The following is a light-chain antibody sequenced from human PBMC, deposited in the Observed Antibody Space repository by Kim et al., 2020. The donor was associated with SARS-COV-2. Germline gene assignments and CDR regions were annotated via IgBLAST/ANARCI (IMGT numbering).Light chain of an antibody. Sequence: GQRVTISCSGSSSNIGRNAVNWYQQLPGTAPKLLIYTNNQRPSGVPDRFSGSKSGTSASLAISGLQSEDEADYYCAAWDDSLNGLVFGGGTKLTVL. CDR1: SSNIGRNA. J-gene: IGLJ2*01. CDR3: AAWDDSLNGLV. V-gene: IGLV1-44*01. CDR2: TNN.